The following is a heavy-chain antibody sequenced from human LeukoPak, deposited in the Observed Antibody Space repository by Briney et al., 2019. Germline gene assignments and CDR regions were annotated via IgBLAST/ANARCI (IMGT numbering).Heavy chain of an antibody. D-gene: IGHD5-18*01. CDR2: TYYSGST. J-gene: IGHJ3*02. CDR3: ARDGRGYSYGLNI. Sequence: SETLSLTCTVSGGSISSGGYYWSWIRQHPGKGLEWIGYTYYSGSTYYNPSLKSRVTISVDTSKNQFSLKQSSVTAADTAVYYCARDGRGYSYGLNIWGQGTMVTVSS. CDR1: GGSISSGGYY. V-gene: IGHV4-31*03.